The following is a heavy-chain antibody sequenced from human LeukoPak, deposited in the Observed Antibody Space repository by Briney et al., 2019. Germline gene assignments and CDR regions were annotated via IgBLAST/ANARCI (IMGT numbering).Heavy chain of an antibody. CDR1: GGSFSGYY. CDR3: ARGRTIFGVAGRLYYYYYMDV. D-gene: IGHD3-3*01. Sequence: KPSETLSLTCAVYGGSFSGYYWSWIRQPPGKGLEWIGEINHSGSTNYNPSLKSRVTISVDTSKNQFSLKLNSVTAADTAVYYCARGRTIFGVAGRLYYYYYMDVWGKGTTVTVSS. V-gene: IGHV4-34*01. J-gene: IGHJ6*03. CDR2: INHSGST.